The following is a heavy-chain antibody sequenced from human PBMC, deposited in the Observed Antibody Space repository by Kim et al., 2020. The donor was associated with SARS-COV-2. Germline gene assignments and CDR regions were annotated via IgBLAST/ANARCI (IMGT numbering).Heavy chain of an antibody. J-gene: IGHJ4*02. D-gene: IGHD3-22*01. V-gene: IGHV3-11*05. CDR3: VRDSAYYDSTGQRDY. Sequence: EDSVGGRFTISRDNARNSLFLQMNSLRAEDTAIYFCVRDSAYYDSTGQRDYWGQGTLVTVSS.